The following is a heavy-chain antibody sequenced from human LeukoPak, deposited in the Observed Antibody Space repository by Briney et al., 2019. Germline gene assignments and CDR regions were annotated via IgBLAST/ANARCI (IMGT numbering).Heavy chain of an antibody. V-gene: IGHV3-23*01. Sequence: GASLRLSCAASGFTFSSYAMSWVRQAPGKGLGWVSAISGSGGSTYYADSAKRRVTISRDNSKNTLYLQMNSLRAEDTAVYYCAKDMDIVVVDWFDPWGQGTLVTVSS. CDR1: GFTFSSYA. D-gene: IGHD2-15*01. J-gene: IGHJ5*02. CDR3: AKDMDIVVVDWFDP. CDR2: ISGSGGST.